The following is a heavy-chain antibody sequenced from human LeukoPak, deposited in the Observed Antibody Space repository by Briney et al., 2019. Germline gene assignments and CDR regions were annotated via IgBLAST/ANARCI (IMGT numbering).Heavy chain of an antibody. D-gene: IGHD6-13*01. CDR2: MNPNSGNT. V-gene: IGHV1-8*01. J-gene: IGHJ4*02. Sequence: GASVKVSCKASGYTFTSYDINWVRQATGQGLEWMGWMNPNSGNTGYAQKFQGRVTMTRNTSISTAYMELSSLRSGDTAVYYCARGSSSSWYTTGDDYWGQGTLVTVSS. CDR1: GYTFTSYD. CDR3: ARGSSSSWYTTGDDY.